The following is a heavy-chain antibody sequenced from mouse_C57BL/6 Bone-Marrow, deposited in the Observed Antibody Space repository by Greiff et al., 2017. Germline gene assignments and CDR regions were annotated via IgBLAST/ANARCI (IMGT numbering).Heavy chain of an antibody. CDR2: INSDGGST. V-gene: IGHV5-2*01. CDR1: EYEFPSHD. CDR3: ARRGLRLGGDWYFDV. Sequence: EVHLVESGGGLVQPGESLKLSCESNEYEFPSHDMSWVRKTPEKRLELVAAINSDGGSTYYPDTMERRFIISRDNTKKTLYLQMSSLRSEDTALYYCARRGLRLGGDWYFDVWGTGTTVTVSS. D-gene: IGHD1-2*01. J-gene: IGHJ1*03.